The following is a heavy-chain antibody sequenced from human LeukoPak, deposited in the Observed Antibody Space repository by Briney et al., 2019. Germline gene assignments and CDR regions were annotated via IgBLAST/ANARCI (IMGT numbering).Heavy chain of an antibody. J-gene: IGHJ4*02. CDR2: ISGSGGST. V-gene: IGHV3-23*01. D-gene: IGHD3-3*01. CDR3: AEDRTIFGVRGPFDY. Sequence: GGSLRLSCAASGFTFSSYAMSWVRQAPGKGLEWVSAISGSGGSTYYADSVKGRFTISRDNSKNTLYLQMNSLRAEDTAVYYCAEDRTIFGVRGPFDYWGQGTLVTVSS. CDR1: GFTFSSYA.